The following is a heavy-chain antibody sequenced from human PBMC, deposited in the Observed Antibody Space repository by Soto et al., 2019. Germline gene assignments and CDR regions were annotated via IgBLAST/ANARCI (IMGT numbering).Heavy chain of an antibody. CDR2: SKSKTDGGTT. V-gene: IGHV3-15*07. CDR1: GFTRSNDW. J-gene: IGHJ4*02. CDR3: TTDSEAAEAPSYFFDY. Sequence: PGSSLRLSCAASGFTRSNDWMNWARLAPGKGLEWVGRSKSKTDGGTTDYAAPVKGRFTISRDDSENTLYLQMNSLKTEGTAVYYCTTDSEAAEAPSYFFDYWGQGTLVTVSS. D-gene: IGHD2-15*01.